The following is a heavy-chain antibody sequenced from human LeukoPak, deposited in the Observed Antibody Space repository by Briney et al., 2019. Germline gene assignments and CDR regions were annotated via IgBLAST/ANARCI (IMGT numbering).Heavy chain of an antibody. Sequence: ASVKVSCKASRYTFTGYYMHWVRQAPGQGLEWMGWINPNSGGKNYAQKFQGRVTMTRDTYISTAYMELSRLRSDDTAVYYCARGPRITMIVVVPDYWGQGTLVTVSS. V-gene: IGHV1-2*02. CDR1: RYTFTGYY. CDR2: INPNSGGK. D-gene: IGHD3-22*01. CDR3: ARGPRITMIVVVPDY. J-gene: IGHJ4*02.